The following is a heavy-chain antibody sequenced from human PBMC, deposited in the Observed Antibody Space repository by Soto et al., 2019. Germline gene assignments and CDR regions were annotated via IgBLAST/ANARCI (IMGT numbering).Heavy chain of an antibody. CDR3: ASLGGTSRLWYFDL. D-gene: IGHD1-26*01. Sequence: EVQLVESGGGLVQPGGSLRLSCAASGFTFSKYWMYWVRQAPGKGLVWVSRINGDGSSTTYADSVKGRFTISRDNANNALHLQMNSLRAEATALYYGASLGGTSRLWYFDLWGRGTLVTVSS. V-gene: IGHV3-74*01. J-gene: IGHJ2*01. CDR1: GFTFSKYW. CDR2: INGDGSST.